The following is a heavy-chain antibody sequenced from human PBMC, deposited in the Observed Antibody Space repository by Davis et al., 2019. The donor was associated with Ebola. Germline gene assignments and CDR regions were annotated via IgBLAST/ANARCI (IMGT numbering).Heavy chain of an antibody. CDR3: ATATSSGWPLGHYHMDV. J-gene: IGHJ6*03. Sequence: SETLSLTCTVSGGSTSTYYWTWVRQPPGKRLEWIGNIQYSGTTYYNPSLKSRITISVDTSKNQFALELRSVTAADTAVYHCATATSSGWPLGHYHMDVWGKGTTVTVSS. D-gene: IGHD6-19*01. V-gene: IGHV4-59*12. CDR2: IQYSGTT. CDR1: GGSTSTYY.